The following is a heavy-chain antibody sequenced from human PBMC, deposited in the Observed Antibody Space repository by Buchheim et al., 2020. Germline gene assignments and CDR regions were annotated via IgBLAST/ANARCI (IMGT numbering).Heavy chain of an antibody. V-gene: IGHV4-34*01. CDR3: AVRLAQSSYFDW. CDR1: GGSFSGYY. Sequence: QVQLQQWGAGLLKPSETLSLTCAVYGGSFSGYYWSWIRQPPGKGLEWIGEINHSGSTNYNPSLKSRVTISVDTSKNKFSLKLSSVTAADTAVYYCAVRLAQSSYFDWWGQGTL. D-gene: IGHD6-19*01. CDR2: INHSGST. J-gene: IGHJ4*02.